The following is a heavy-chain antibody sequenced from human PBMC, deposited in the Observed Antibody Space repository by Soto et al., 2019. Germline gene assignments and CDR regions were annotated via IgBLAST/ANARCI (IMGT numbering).Heavy chain of an antibody. CDR3: ATTSKSGTLEWLLLNAFDI. Sequence: PSETLSLTCTVSGGSVSSGSYYWSWIRQPPGKGLEWIGYIYYSGSTNYNPSLKSRVTISVDTSKNQFSLKLSSVTAADTAVYYCATTSKSGTLEWLLLNAFDIWGQGTMVTVSS. D-gene: IGHD3-3*01. V-gene: IGHV4-61*01. J-gene: IGHJ3*02. CDR1: GGSVSSGSYY. CDR2: IYYSGST.